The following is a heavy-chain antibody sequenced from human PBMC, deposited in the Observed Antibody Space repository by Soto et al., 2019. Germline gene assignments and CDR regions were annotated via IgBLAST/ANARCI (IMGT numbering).Heavy chain of an antibody. D-gene: IGHD5-12*01. CDR3: ARDLVWIPNPFDY. CDR1: GFIFSNYN. V-gene: IGHV3-48*02. Sequence: EVQLVESGGGLVQPGGSLRLSCAASGFIFSNYNMNWVRQAPGKGLEWISYISSSSNTIYYADSVKGRFTISRDNAKNSLYLQMNSLRNGDTAVYYCARDLVWIPNPFDYWGQGTLVTVSS. CDR2: ISSSSNTI. J-gene: IGHJ4*02.